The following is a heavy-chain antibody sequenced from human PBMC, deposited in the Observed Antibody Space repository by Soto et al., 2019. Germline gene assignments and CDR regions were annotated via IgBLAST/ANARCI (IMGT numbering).Heavy chain of an antibody. V-gene: IGHV3-23*01. D-gene: IGHD3-10*01. CDR2: ISGSGGST. CDR1: GFTFSSYA. J-gene: IGHJ4*02. Sequence: SGGSLRLSCAASGFTFSSYAMSWVRQAPGKGLEWVSAISGSGGSTYYADSVKGRFTISRDNSKNALYLQMNSLRAEDTAVYYCAKVRRPLRYYFDYWGQGTLVTVSS. CDR3: AKVRRPLRYYFDY.